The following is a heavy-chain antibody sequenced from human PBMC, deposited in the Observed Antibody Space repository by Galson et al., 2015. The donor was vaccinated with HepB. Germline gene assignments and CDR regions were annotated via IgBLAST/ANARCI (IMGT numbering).Heavy chain of an antibody. D-gene: IGHD2-21*02. CDR2: ISYGGSNK. CDR3: AREGRMYCGGDCYLHF. J-gene: IGHJ4*02. V-gene: IGHV3-30*03. Sequence: SLRLSCAASGFTFSWYGMHWVRQAPGKGLEWLAPISYGGSNKYYADSVEGRYTISRDNSKDMLYLQMDSLRGEDTAVYYCAREGRMYCGGDCYLHFWGQGTLVTVSS. CDR1: GFTFSWYG.